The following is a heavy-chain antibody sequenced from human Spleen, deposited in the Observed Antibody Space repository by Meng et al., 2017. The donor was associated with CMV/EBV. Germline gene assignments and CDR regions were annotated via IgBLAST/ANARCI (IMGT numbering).Heavy chain of an antibody. CDR1: GVTFSSYA. V-gene: IGHV3-30*04. Sequence: SGVTFSSYAMHWVRQAPGKGLEWVTVISYDGSNKYYADSVKGRFTISRDNSKNTLYLQMNSLRAEDTAVYYCARDGKQQLNYYFDYWGQGTLVTVSS. D-gene: IGHD6-13*01. J-gene: IGHJ4*02. CDR3: ARDGKQQLNYYFDY. CDR2: ISYDGSNK.